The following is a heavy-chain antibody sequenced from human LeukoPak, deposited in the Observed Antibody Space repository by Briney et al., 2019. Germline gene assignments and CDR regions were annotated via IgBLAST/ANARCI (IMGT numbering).Heavy chain of an antibody. CDR1: GFTFSSYE. Sequence: GGSLRLSCAASGFTFSSYEMNWVRQAPGKGLERVSFISSSGSTIYYADSVKGRFTISRDNAKNSLYLPMNSLRAEDTAVYYCARDGPRLRYFDWSLDYWGQGTLVTVSS. CDR2: ISSSGSTI. J-gene: IGHJ4*02. V-gene: IGHV3-48*03. D-gene: IGHD3-9*01. CDR3: ARDGPRLRYFDWSLDY.